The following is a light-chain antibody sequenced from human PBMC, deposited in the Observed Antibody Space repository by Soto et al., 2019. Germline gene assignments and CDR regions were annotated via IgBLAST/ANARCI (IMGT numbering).Light chain of an antibody. CDR3: QQYYDTPRT. Sequence: DIVVSQSPDFMAVSLGDRATINCKSSQSVLYSSNNKHYLAWYQQKPVQPPMLLISWASTRESEVPDRCNGSGSETDFTLTISSLQAEDVVAYYCQQYYDTPRTFGQGTKVEIK. J-gene: IGKJ1*01. V-gene: IGKV4-1*01. CDR2: WAS. CDR1: QSVLYSSNNKHY.